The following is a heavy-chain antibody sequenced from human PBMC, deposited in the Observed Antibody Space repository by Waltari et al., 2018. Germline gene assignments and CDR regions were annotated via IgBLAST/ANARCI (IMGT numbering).Heavy chain of an antibody. D-gene: IGHD3-22*01. CDR2: IIPIFGTA. V-gene: IGHV1-69*01. J-gene: IGHJ4*02. CDR3: AREIWYEGYYDSSGYS. Sequence: QGLEWMGGIIPIFGTANYAQKFQGRVTITADESTSTAYMELSSLRSEDTAVYYCAREIWYEGYYDSSGYSWGQGTLVTVSS.